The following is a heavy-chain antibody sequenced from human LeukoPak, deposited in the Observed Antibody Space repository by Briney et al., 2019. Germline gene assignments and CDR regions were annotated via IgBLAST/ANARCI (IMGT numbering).Heavy chain of an antibody. CDR3: ARGGYSGYDYFVWFDY. Sequence: GGSLRLSCAASGFTFSSYSMNWVRQAPGKGLEWVSSISSSSSYIYYADSVRGRFTISRDNAKNSLYLQMNSLRAEDTAVYYCARGGYSGYDYFVWFDYWGQGTLVTVSS. J-gene: IGHJ4*02. V-gene: IGHV3-21*01. CDR1: GFTFSSYS. D-gene: IGHD5-12*01. CDR2: ISSSSSYI.